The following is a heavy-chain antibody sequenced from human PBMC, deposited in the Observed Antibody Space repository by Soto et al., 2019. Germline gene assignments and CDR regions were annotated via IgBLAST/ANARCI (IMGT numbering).Heavy chain of an antibody. J-gene: IGHJ5*02. V-gene: IGHV4-39*01. D-gene: IGHD6-13*01. CDR1: GGSISSSSYY. Sequence: KQSQTLSLTCTVSGGSISSSSYYWGWIRQPPGKGLEWIGSIYYSGSTYYNPSLKSRVTISVDTSKNQFSLKLSSVTAADTAVYYCARRKQIAAAGVSWFDPWGQGTLVTVSS. CDR3: ARRKQIAAAGVSWFDP. CDR2: IYYSGST.